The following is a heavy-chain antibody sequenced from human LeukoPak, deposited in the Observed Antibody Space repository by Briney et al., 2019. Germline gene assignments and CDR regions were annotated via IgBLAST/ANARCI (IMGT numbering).Heavy chain of an antibody. CDR2: IRFDGSNK. CDR3: ARPGDPYSSSWYYFDY. Sequence: GGSLRLSCAASGFTFSNYGMHWVRQAPGKGLEWVAFIRFDGSNKYYADSVKGRFTISRDNSKNTLYLQMNSLRAEDTAVYYCARPGDPYSSSWYYFDYWGQGTLVTVSS. CDR1: GFTFSNYG. J-gene: IGHJ4*02. V-gene: IGHV3-30*02. D-gene: IGHD6-13*01.